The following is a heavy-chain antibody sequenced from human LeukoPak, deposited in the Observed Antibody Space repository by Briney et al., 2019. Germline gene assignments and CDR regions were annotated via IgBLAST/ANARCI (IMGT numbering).Heavy chain of an antibody. CDR1: RFTFRRYW. J-gene: IGHJ4*02. V-gene: IGHV3-74*01. Sequence: GGSLTLSCASSRFTFRRYWMHWVRQAPGKGLVGVSRINYDGGRTSYAGSVKGRFTISRDNAENALYLQMNSHRAEDTAVYYCANLHYDILADYIYYFDYWGQGTLVTVSS. CDR2: INYDGGRT. D-gene: IGHD3-9*01. CDR3: ANLHYDILADYIYYFDY.